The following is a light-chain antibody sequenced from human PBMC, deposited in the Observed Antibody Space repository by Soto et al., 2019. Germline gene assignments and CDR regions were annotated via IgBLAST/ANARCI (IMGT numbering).Light chain of an antibody. V-gene: IGKV3-11*01. Sequence: EIVLTQSPATLSLSPGERATLSCRASQSISSYLAWYQQKPGQAPRLLIYDASNRATGIPARFSGSGSGTDFILIISSLEPEDSAVYYCQQRNFWPITFGQGTRLEIK. CDR1: QSISSY. J-gene: IGKJ5*01. CDR3: QQRNFWPIT. CDR2: DAS.